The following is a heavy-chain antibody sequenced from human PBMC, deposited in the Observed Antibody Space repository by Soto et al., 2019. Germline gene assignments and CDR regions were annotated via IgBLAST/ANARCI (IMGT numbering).Heavy chain of an antibody. CDR1: GGTFSSYA. CDR3: ARGYSGGYFYAMDV. D-gene: IGHD4-4*01. V-gene: IGHV1-69*01. Sequence: QVQLVQSGADVKKPGSSVRVSCQASGGTFSSYAFNWVRQAPGQGLEWMGGIIPMYNKPNYAPNFLGRVTISGDPSTSTTYMELTTLRSEDTAAYFCARGYSGGYFYAMDVWGQGTTVTVSS. J-gene: IGHJ6*02. CDR2: IIPMYNKP.